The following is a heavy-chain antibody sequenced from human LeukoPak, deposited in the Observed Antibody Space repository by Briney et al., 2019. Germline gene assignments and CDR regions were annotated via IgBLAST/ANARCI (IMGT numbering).Heavy chain of an antibody. CDR3: ASSYYDSSGYYPVDY. CDR1: GGSISSYY. V-gene: IGHV4-4*07. J-gene: IGHJ4*02. D-gene: IGHD3-22*01. Sequence: SETLSLTCTVSGGSISSYYWSWIRQPAGKGLEWIGRIYTSGSTNYNPSLKSRVTMSVDTSKNQFSLELSSVTAADTAVYYCASSYYDSSGYYPVDYWGQGTLVTVSS. CDR2: IYTSGST.